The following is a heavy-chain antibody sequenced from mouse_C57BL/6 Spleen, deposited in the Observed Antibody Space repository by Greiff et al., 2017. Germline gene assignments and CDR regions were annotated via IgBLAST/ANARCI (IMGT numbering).Heavy chain of an antibody. Sequence: VQLQQSGAELVKPGASVTLSCKASGYTFTGYWLAWVKQTPGHGLEWIGAIFPGSGSTNYNAKFKGKATLTADTSSSTAYMQLSSLTTEDSAIYYCARVGSGGVFEYWGQGTMVTVSS. V-gene: IGHV1-9*01. D-gene: IGHD1-1*01. J-gene: IGHJ3*01. CDR3: ARVGSGGVFEY. CDR2: IFPGSGST. CDR1: GYTFTGYW.